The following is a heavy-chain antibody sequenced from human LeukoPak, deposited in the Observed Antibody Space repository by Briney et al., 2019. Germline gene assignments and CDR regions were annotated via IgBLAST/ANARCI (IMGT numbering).Heavy chain of an antibody. CDR1: GGSISSYY. Sequence: SETLSLTCTVSGGSISSYYWGWIRQPPGKGLEWIGYIYYSGSTNYNPSLKSRVTISVDTSKNQFSLKLSSVTAADTAVYYCARLGYCSGGSCYYLDYWGQGTLVTVSS. CDR2: IYYSGST. J-gene: IGHJ4*02. D-gene: IGHD2-15*01. CDR3: ARLGYCSGGSCYYLDY. V-gene: IGHV4-59*01.